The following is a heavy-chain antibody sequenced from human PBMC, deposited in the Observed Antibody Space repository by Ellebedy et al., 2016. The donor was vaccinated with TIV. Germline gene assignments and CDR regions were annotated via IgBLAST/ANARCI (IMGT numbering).Heavy chain of an antibody. Sequence: ASVKVSCXASGYTFTTYGISWVRQAPGQGLEWLGWISTYYGNTNYAQKLQGRVTMTTDTSTSTAYMELRSLTSDDTAVYYCARGLDVWGQGTTVTVSS. CDR1: GYTFTTYG. V-gene: IGHV1-18*04. CDR2: ISTYYGNT. CDR3: ARGLDV. J-gene: IGHJ6*02.